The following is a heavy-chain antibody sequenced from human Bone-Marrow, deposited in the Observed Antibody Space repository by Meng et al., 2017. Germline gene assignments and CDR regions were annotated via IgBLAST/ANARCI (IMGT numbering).Heavy chain of an antibody. J-gene: IGHJ4*02. CDR1: GYSISSGYY. CDR2: IYHSGST. CDR3: ARDGMVVAATTFDD. V-gene: IGHV4-38-2*02. D-gene: IGHD2-15*01. Sequence: SETLSLTCAVSGYSISSGYYWGWIRQPPGKGLEWIGSIYHSGSTYYNPSHKSRVTIAVDTSKNQFSLKLSSVTAADTAVYYCARDGMVVAATTFDDWGQGTLVTVSS.